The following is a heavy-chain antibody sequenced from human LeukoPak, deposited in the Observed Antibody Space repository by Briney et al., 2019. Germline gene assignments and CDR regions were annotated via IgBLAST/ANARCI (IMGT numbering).Heavy chain of an antibody. D-gene: IGHD3-3*01. CDR3: AKAWDDFWSGSYVH. CDR2: ISGSGGST. Sequence: GGSLRLSCAASGFTFSSYAMSWVRQAPGKGLEWVAAISGSGGSTYYADSVKGRFTISRDNSKNTLYLQMNSLRAEDTAVYYCAKAWDDFWSGSYVHWGQGTLVTVSS. J-gene: IGHJ4*02. V-gene: IGHV3-23*01. CDR1: GFTFSSYA.